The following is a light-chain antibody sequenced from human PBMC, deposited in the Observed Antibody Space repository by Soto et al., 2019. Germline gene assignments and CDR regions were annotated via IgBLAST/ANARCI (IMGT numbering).Light chain of an antibody. CDR2: ETD. J-gene: IGLJ1*01. Sequence: VLTQPPSVSAAPGQRVTISCSGSSSNTGNNYVSWYQQLPGTAPKLLIYETDKRPSGIPDRFSGSKSGTSATLGITGLQTGDEADYYCATWDSSLVAHVFGTGTKVTVL. V-gene: IGLV1-51*02. CDR1: SSNTGNNY. CDR3: ATWDSSLVAHV.